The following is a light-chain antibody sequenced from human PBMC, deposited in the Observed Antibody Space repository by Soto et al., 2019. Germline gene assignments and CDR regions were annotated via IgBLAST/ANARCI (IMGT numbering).Light chain of an antibody. Sequence: QSALTQPPSASGSPGQSVTLSCTGTSSDVGNYNYVSWYQQYPGKAPKLMIYEVNKRPSGVPDRFSGSKSGNTASLTVSGLQAEDEADYYCTSYAAGNNVVFGGGTKLTVL. CDR2: EVN. V-gene: IGLV2-8*01. J-gene: IGLJ2*01. CDR3: TSYAAGNNVV. CDR1: SSDVGNYNY.